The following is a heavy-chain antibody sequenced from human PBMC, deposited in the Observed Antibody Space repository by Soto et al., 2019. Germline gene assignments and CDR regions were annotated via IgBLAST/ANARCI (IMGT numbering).Heavy chain of an antibody. J-gene: IGHJ5*02. CDR1: GGSVRDGSYY. V-gene: IGHV4-61*01. Sequence: SETLSLTCTVSGGSVRDGSYYWAWLRQPPGKGLELIGHIYHSGSTIYSPSLKSRVTISIDTSKSQFSLNLNSMTAADTAVYYCAGYNWNYYFDPWGQGTLVTVSS. CDR3: AGYNWNYYFDP. D-gene: IGHD1-7*01. CDR2: IYHSGST.